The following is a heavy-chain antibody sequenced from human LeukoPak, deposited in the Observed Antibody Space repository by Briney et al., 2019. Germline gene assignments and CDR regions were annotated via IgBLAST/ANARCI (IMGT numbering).Heavy chain of an antibody. J-gene: IGHJ4*02. CDR3: ARDGGYCSSTGCYDRLDS. CDR2: IKQDGSEK. Sequence: GGSLRLSCAASGFTFSSYWMTWVRQAPGKGLEGVANIKQDGSEKYYVDPVKGRFTISRDNAKNSLHLQMNSLRAEDTAVYYCARDGGYCSSTGCYDRLDSWGQGTLVTVSS. V-gene: IGHV3-7*04. CDR1: GFTFSSYW. D-gene: IGHD2-2*01.